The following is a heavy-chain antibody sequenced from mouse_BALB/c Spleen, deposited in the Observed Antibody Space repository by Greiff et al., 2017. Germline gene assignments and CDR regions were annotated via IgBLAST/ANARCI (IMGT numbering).Heavy chain of an antibody. CDR2: INPYNGAT. CDR1: GYSFTGYY. CDR3: ANRYDGYAMDY. D-gene: IGHD2-14*01. J-gene: IGHJ4*01. V-gene: IGHV1-31*01. Sequence: EVQLQQSGPELVKPGASVKISCKASGYSFTGYYMHWVKQSHVKSLEWIGRINPYNGATSYNQNFKDKASLTVDKSSSTAYMELHSLTSEDSAVYYCANRYDGYAMDYWGQGTSVTVSS.